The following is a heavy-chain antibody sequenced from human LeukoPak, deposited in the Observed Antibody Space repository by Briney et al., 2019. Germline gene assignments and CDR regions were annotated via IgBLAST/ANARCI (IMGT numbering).Heavy chain of an antibody. D-gene: IGHD3-22*01. CDR3: ARAYYYDSSGYYDY. Sequence: GGSLRLSCAASGFTFSSYGMHWVRQAPGKGLEWVAVISYDGSNKYYADSVKGRFTISRDNSKNTLYLQMSSLRSEDTAVYYCARAYYYDSSGYYDYWGQGTLVTVSS. V-gene: IGHV3-30*03. CDR2: ISYDGSNK. J-gene: IGHJ4*02. CDR1: GFTFSSYG.